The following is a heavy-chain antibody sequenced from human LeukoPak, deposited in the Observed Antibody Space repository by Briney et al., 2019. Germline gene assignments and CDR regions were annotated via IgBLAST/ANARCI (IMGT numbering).Heavy chain of an antibody. CDR3: ARQVTGYSSSWYQFDP. V-gene: IGHV4-4*07. CDR2: IYTSGST. J-gene: IGHJ5*02. D-gene: IGHD6-13*01. CDR1: GGSISSYY. Sequence: SETLSLTCTVSGGSISSYYWSWIRQPAGKGLEWIGRIYTSGSTNYNPSLKSRVTMSVDTSKNQFSLKLSSVTAADTAVYYCARQVTGYSSSWYQFDPWGQGTLVTVSS.